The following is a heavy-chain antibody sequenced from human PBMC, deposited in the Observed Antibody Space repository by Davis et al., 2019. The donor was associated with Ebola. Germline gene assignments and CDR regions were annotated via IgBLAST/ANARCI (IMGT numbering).Heavy chain of an antibody. D-gene: IGHD6-13*01. CDR2: IIPILGIA. J-gene: IGHJ6*02. V-gene: IGHV1-69*04. CDR3: ARDGVSSAAGTSYGRDV. CDR1: GGTFSSYA. Sequence: SVKVSCKASGGTFSSYAISWVRQAPGQGLEWMGRIIPILGIANYAQKFQGRVTITADKSTSTAYMELSSLRSEDTAVYYCARDGVSSAAGTSYGRDVWGQGTTVTVSS.